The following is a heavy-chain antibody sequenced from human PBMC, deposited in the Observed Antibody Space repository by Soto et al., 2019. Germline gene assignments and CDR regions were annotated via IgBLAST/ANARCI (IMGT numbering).Heavy chain of an antibody. J-gene: IGHJ4*02. CDR2: IFYSGTT. D-gene: IGHD1-1*01. Sequence: SETLSLTCTVSGGSISSSSYYWGWIRQPPGKGLEWIGSIFYSGTTYYNPSLKSRVTMSIDTSKDQFSLDLSSVTAVDTAVYYCAKNTGGTRGPYFDYWGQGTPVTVSS. V-gene: IGHV4-39*07. CDR3: AKNTGGTRGPYFDY. CDR1: GGSISSSSYY.